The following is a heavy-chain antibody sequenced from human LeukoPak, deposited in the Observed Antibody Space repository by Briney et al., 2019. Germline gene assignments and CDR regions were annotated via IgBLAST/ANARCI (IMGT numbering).Heavy chain of an antibody. CDR1: GYTFTSYY. D-gene: IGHD3-3*01. V-gene: IGHV1-46*01. J-gene: IGHJ5*02. CDR3: ARDQARYYDFWSGYSRFDP. Sequence: ASVKVSCKASGYTFTSYYMHWVRQAPGQGLGWMGIINPSGGSTSYAQKFQGRVTMTRDTSTSTAYMELRSLRSDDTAVYYCARDQARYYDFWSGYSRFDPWGQGTLVTVSS. CDR2: INPSGGST.